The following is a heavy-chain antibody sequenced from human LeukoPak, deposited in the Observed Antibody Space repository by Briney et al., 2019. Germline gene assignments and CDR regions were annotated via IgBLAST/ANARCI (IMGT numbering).Heavy chain of an antibody. CDR2: INSDGSSI. CDR3: TRGASGYGNFDY. D-gene: IGHD5-12*01. Sequence: VSRINSDGSSISYADSVKGRFSISRDNAKNTLYLQMNSLRAEDTAVYYCTRGASGYGNFDYWGQGTLVTVSS. V-gene: IGHV3-74*01. J-gene: IGHJ4*02.